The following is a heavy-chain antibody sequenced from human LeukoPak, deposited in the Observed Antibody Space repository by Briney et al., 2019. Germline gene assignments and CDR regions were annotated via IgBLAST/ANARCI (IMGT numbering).Heavy chain of an antibody. CDR1: GFIFKNYG. CDR2: IEYNGATK. CDR3: ARGVSYWYSSSWPPPDY. V-gene: IGHV3-30*02. Sequence: PGGSLRLSCAASGFIFKNYGMHWARQAPGKGLEWLAFIEYNGATKDYADSVKGRFTISRDNSKNTVSLQMNSLRAEDTALYYCARGVSYWYSSSWPPPDYWGQGTLVTVSS. J-gene: IGHJ4*02. D-gene: IGHD6-13*01.